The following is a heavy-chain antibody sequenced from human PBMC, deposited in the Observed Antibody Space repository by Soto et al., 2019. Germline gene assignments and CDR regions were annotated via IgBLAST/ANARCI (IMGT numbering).Heavy chain of an antibody. CDR1: GGSISSSSYY. CDR2: IYYSGST. CDR3: ARGSNYDFWSGPLYNWFDP. Sequence: PSETQSLTCTVSGGSISSSSYYWGWNRQPPGKGLEWIGSIYYSGSTYYNPSLKSRVTISVDTSKNQFSLKLSSVTAADTGVYYCARGSNYDFWSGPLYNWFDPWGKGTLVTVSS. J-gene: IGHJ5*02. D-gene: IGHD3-3*01. V-gene: IGHV4-39*01.